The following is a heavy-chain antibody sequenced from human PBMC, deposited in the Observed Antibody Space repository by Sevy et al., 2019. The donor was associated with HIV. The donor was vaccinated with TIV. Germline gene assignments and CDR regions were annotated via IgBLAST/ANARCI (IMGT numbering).Heavy chain of an antibody. V-gene: IGHV1-24*01. CDR1: GYTLTELS. D-gene: IGHD3-22*01. Sequence: ASVKVSCKVSGYTLTELSMHWVRQAPGKGLEWVGTFDPEDGKRIYSQKFKGRLTMTEDTSTETAYMELNSLRSDDTAVYYCATTKDYYDSSAYPFDYWGQGTQVTVSS. J-gene: IGHJ4*02. CDR3: ATTKDYYDSSAYPFDY. CDR2: FDPEDGKR.